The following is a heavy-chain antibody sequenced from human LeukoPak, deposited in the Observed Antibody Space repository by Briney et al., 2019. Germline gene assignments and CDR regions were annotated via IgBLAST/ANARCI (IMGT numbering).Heavy chain of an antibody. CDR2: IYSGGST. D-gene: IGHD2-15*01. V-gene: IGHV3-53*01. J-gene: IGHJ5*02. CDR3: AREGYCRGGSCYEGWFDP. Sequence: GGSLRLSCAASGFTFSSYSMNWVRQAPGKGLEWVSVIYSGGSTYYADSVKGRFTISRDNSKNTLYLQMNSLRDEDTAVYYCAREGYCRGGSCYEGWFDPWGQGTLVTVSS. CDR1: GFTFSSYS.